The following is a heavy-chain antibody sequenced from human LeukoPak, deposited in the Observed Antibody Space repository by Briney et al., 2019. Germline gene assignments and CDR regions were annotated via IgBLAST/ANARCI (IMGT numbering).Heavy chain of an antibody. Sequence: GASVKVSCKSSGYTFTNYGITWVRQARGRGLEYLGWIHTNSGNTYYAPKLQDRVTMTTDTSTSTAYMELRSLRSDDTAVYYCARKIVGVYSYDYWGQGTLVTVSS. CDR3: ARKIVGVYSYDY. J-gene: IGHJ4*02. V-gene: IGHV1-18*01. CDR1: GYTFTNYG. D-gene: IGHD1-26*01. CDR2: IHTNSGNT.